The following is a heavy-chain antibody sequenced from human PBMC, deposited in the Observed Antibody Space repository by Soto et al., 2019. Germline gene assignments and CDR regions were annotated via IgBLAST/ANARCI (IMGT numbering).Heavy chain of an antibody. CDR1: GFTFSSYW. V-gene: IGHV3-7*05. D-gene: IGHD2-2*01. CDR3: AKSLSAIPGDS. Sequence: EVQLVESGGSLVQSGGSVRLSCAASGFTFSSYWMSWVRQGPGKGPEWVANIKQDGSEKYYVDSVKGRFTISRDNAKNSLYLQMTSLRAEDTAVYHCAKSLSAIPGDSWGQGTLVTVSS. J-gene: IGHJ4*02. CDR2: IKQDGSEK.